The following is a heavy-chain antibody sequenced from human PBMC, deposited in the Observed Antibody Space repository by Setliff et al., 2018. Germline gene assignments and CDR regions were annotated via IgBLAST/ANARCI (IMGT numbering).Heavy chain of an antibody. CDR2: IFGSGST. CDR3: AIDRGSNNSPEDFDY. V-gene: IGHV4-4*07. J-gene: IGHJ4*02. Sequence: PSETLSLTCTVSRGSINSHYWSWIRQPAGKGLEWIGRIFGSGSTNYNPSLKSRVTMSIDTSKNQFFLKVRSVTAADTAVYYCAIDRGSNNSPEDFDYWGLGTLVTVSS. CDR1: RGSINSHY. D-gene: IGHD1-1*01.